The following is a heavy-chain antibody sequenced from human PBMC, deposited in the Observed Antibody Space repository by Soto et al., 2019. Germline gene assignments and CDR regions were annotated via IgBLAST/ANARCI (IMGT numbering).Heavy chain of an antibody. V-gene: IGHV4-30-2*01. J-gene: IGHJ4*02. CDR2: IYHSGST. CDR1: GGSISSGGYS. CDR3: ARGPPLGY. Sequence: SETLSLTCAVSGGSISSGGYSWSWIRQPPGKGLECIGYIYHSGSTYYSTSLKSRVTISVDRSKNQFSLKLSSVTAADTAVYYCARGPPLGYWGQGTLVTVSS.